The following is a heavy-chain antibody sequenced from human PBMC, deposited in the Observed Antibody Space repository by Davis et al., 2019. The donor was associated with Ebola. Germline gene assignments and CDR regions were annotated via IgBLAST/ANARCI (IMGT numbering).Heavy chain of an antibody. Sequence: GGSLRLSCAASGFTFSSYGMHWVRQAPGKGLEWVAFIRYDGSNTYYADSVKGRFTISRDNSKNTLYLQMNSLRAEDTAVYYCARRSPQLATYWGQGTLVTVSS. CDR3: ARRSPQLATY. CDR2: IRYDGSNT. D-gene: IGHD6-13*01. CDR1: GFTFSSYG. J-gene: IGHJ4*02. V-gene: IGHV3-30*02.